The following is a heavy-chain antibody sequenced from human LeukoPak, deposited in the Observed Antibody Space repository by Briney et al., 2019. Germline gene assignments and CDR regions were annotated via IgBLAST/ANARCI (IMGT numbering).Heavy chain of an antibody. V-gene: IGHV4-59*01. D-gene: IGHD3-16*01. CDR3: ARKLRGGGYSYYSMDV. J-gene: IGHJ6*03. CDR1: GGSINNYY. Sequence: SETLSLTCTVSGGSINNYYWSWIRQPPGKGLEWIGYIYDSGGTNYNPSLKSRVTISVDTSKTKFSLKLRSVPAADTAVYYCARKLRGGGYSYYSMDVWGKGTTVTVSS. CDR2: IYDSGGT.